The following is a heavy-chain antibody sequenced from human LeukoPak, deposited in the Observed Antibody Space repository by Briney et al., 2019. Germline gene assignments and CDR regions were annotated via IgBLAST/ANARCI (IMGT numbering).Heavy chain of an antibody. CDR1: GFTFSSYS. CDR3: ARTYGGNSLVDY. J-gene: IGHJ4*02. Sequence: GGSLRLSCAASGFTFSSYSMNWVRQAPGKGLEWVSSISSSSGYIYYADSVKGRFTISRDNAKNSLYLQMNSLRAEDTAVYYCARTYGGNSLVDYWGQGTLVTVSS. V-gene: IGHV3-21*01. CDR2: ISSSSGYI. D-gene: IGHD4-23*01.